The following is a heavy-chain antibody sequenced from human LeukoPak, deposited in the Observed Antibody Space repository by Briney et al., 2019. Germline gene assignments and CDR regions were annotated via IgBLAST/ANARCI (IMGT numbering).Heavy chain of an antibody. J-gene: IGHJ4*02. Sequence: GGSLRLSCAASGFSISNDRMSWVRQAPGKGLEWVARVKSRSAGETTDYAAPVKGRFTISRDDSKNTLYLQMNSLKTEDTAVYYCTLIQGWGSGSYYRDFWGQGTLVTVSS. CDR3: TLIQGWGSGSYYRDF. CDR2: VKSRSAGETT. D-gene: IGHD3-10*01. V-gene: IGHV3-15*01. CDR1: GFSISNDR.